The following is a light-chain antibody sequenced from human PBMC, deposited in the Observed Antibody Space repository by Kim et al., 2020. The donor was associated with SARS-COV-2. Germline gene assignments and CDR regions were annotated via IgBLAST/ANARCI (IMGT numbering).Light chain of an antibody. V-gene: IGLV3-1*01. CDR2: HDS. CDR1: KLGDKY. J-gene: IGLJ2*01. Sequence: SYELTQPPSVSVSPGQTASITCSGDKLGDKYACWYQQKPGQSPVLVIYHDSNRPSGIPERFSGSNSGNTATLTISGAQAMDEADYYCQAWDSSNVV. CDR3: QAWDSSNVV.